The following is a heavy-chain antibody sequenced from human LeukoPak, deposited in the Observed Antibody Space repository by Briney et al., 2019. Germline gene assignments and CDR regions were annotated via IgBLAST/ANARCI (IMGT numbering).Heavy chain of an antibody. CDR3: ARRRYDASGYYPSRGRYFDY. V-gene: IGHV4-34*01. J-gene: IGHJ4*02. D-gene: IGHD3-22*01. CDR1: GGSFSGYY. CDR2: INHSGST. Sequence: SETLSLTCAVYGGSFSGYYWSWVRQPPEKGLEWIGEINHSGSTNFNPSLKSRVTISVDTSKNQFSLELTSVTAADTAVYYCARRRYDASGYYPSRGRYFDYWGQGTLVTVSS.